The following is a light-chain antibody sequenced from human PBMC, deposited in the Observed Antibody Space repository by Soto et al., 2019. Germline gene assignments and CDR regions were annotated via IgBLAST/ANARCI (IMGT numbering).Light chain of an antibody. CDR1: QGIAPY. Sequence: DVQMTQSPSSLSAFVGDRVTITCRASQGIAPYLAWFQQKPGKVPKLLIYATSTLQSGGPSRFSGSGSGTDFTLTINSLQPEDGGTYYCQKYNSAPLTFGGGNKVEIK. CDR3: QKYNSAPLT. J-gene: IGKJ4*01. CDR2: ATS. V-gene: IGKV1-27*01.